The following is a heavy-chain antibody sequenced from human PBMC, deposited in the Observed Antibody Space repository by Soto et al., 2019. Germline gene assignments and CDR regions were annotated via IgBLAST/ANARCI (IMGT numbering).Heavy chain of an antibody. J-gene: IGHJ6*02. D-gene: IGHD2-21*02. Sequence: QVQLVQSGTEVKKPGASMKVSCKASGYTFTSYGISWVRQAPGQGLEWMGWISTYNGNTNYAQKLQGRVTMTTDTSTSTAYMELRSLRSDDTAVHYCARDQGCGGDCYSPHYYGMDVWGQGTTVTVSS. CDR3: ARDQGCGGDCYSPHYYGMDV. CDR1: GYTFTSYG. V-gene: IGHV1-18*01. CDR2: ISTYNGNT.